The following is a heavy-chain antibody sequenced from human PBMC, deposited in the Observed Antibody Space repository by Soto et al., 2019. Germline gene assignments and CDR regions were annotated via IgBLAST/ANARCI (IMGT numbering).Heavy chain of an antibody. CDR1: GGTFSPYT. CDR2: IIPFLGVT. D-gene: IGHD3-10*01. V-gene: IGHV1-69*08. J-gene: IGHJ4*02. Sequence: QVQLVQSGAEVKKPGSSVKVSCKASGGTFSPYTVNWVRQAPGQGLEWMGRIIPFLGVTNYAQKFQPRVTLTAETWTTTAYMELSGLRFEDTAVYYCARDWESTVSTWSFGAFWGRGTLVTVSS. CDR3: ARDWESTVSTWSFGAF.